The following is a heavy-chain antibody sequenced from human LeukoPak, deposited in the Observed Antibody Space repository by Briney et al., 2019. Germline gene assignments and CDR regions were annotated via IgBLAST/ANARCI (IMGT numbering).Heavy chain of an antibody. V-gene: IGHV1-2*02. J-gene: IGHJ4*02. CDR2: INPNDGDT. CDR1: GYTFTNYY. D-gene: IGHD2-2*01. CDR3: ARANFLYRSSTCLFDY. Sequence: ASVKVSCKASGYTFTNYYMHWVRQAPGQGFEWMGWINPNDGDTNYAQKFQGRVTMTRDTSISTAHMEVSRLRSDDTAVYYCARANFLYRSSTCLFDYWGQGTLATVSS.